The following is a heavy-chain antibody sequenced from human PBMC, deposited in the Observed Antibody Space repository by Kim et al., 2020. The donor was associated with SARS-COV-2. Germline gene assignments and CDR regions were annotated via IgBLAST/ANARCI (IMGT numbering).Heavy chain of an antibody. J-gene: IGHJ4*02. D-gene: IGHD6-13*01. CDR1: GYSFTSYW. Sequence: GESLKISCKGSGYSFTSYWIGWVRQMPGKGLEWMGIIYPGDSDTRYSPSFQGQVTISADKSISTAYLQWSSLKASDTAMYYCARWDRVAAAGLGYFDYWGQGTLVTVSS. CDR2: IYPGDSDT. V-gene: IGHV5-51*01. CDR3: ARWDRVAAAGLGYFDY.